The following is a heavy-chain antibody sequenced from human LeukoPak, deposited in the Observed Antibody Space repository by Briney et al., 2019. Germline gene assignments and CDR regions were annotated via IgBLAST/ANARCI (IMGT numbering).Heavy chain of an antibody. J-gene: IGHJ4*02. CDR1: GFTFSTSW. CDR3: ARFWSGYYY. CDR2: INPDGSST. D-gene: IGHD3-3*01. V-gene: IGHV3-74*01. Sequence: PGGSPRLSCAASGFTFSTSWMHWVRQAPGKGLVWVSRINPDGSSTDYADSVKGRFTISRDNAKNTLYLQMNSLRAEDTAVYYCARFWSGYYYWGQGTLVTVSS.